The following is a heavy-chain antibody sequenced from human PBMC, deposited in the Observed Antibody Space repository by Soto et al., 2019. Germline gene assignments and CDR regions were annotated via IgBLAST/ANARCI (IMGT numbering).Heavy chain of an antibody. D-gene: IGHD6-19*01. CDR1: GFSLRTSGVG. CDR3: AKSGSSGWYGWFDP. Sequence: SGPTLVNPTQTLTLTCIFSGFSLRTSGVGVGWIRQPPGKALEWLGFIYWNDDKRYSPSLKSRLTITKDTSKDQVVLTMTNMDPVDTATYYCAKSGSSGWYGWFDPWGQGTLVTVSS. V-gene: IGHV2-5*01. CDR2: IYWNDDK. J-gene: IGHJ5*02.